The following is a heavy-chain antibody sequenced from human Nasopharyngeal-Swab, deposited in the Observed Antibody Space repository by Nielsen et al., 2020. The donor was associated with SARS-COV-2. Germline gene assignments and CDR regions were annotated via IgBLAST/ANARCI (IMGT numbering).Heavy chain of an antibody. V-gene: IGHV3-33*01. CDR1: GFTFSSYG. CDR3: ARMGTYYYDLLYGMDV. D-gene: IGHD3-22*01. J-gene: IGHJ6*02. Sequence: GESLKIPCAASGFTFSSYGMHWVRLVPGQGLEGVAAIWYDGSNKYYADSVKGRFTISRDNSKNTLYLQMNSLRAEDTAVYYCARMGTYYYDLLYGMDVWGQGTTVTVSS. CDR2: IWYDGSNK.